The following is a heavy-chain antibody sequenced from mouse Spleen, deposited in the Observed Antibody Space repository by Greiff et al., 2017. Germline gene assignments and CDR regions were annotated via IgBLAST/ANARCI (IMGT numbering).Heavy chain of an antibody. Sequence: EVQRVESGGGLVKLGGSLKLSCAASGFTFSSYAMSWVRQTPEKRLEWVATISSGGGNTYYPDSVKGRFTISRDNAKNTLYLQMSSLKSEDTAMYYCARKGIYYGIYYAMDYWGQGTSVTVSS. CDR3: ARKGIYYGIYYAMDY. J-gene: IGHJ4*01. D-gene: IGHD2-1*01. V-gene: IGHV5-9-3*01. CDR1: GFTFSSYA. CDR2: ISSGGGNT.